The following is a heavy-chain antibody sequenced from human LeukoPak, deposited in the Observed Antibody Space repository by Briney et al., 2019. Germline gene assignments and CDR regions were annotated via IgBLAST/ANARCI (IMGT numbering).Heavy chain of an antibody. CDR1: GGSISSGSYY. D-gene: IGHD3-3*01. V-gene: IGHV4-61*02. J-gene: IGHJ3*02. CDR3: RRERIFGVVILDAFDI. CDR2: IYTSGST. Sequence: SETLSLTCTVSGGSISSGSYYWSWIRQPAGKGLEWIGRIYTSGSTNYNPSLKSRVTMSVDTSKNQFSLKLSSVTAADTAVYYCRRERIFGVVILDAFDIWGQGTMVTVSS.